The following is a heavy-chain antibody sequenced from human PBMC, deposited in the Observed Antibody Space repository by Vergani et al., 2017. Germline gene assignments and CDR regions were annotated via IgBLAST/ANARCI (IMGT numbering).Heavy chain of an antibody. J-gene: IGHJ4*01. Sequence: EVQLLESGGDLVQPGGSLRLSCAASGFTFSSYTMNWVRQAPGKGLEWVSYISSGSSTIYYADSVKGRVTISRDNSKNTLYLQMNSLRVEDTAVYYCARAYGRYDWFDYWGQRTLVTVSS. CDR3: ARAYGRYDWFDY. CDR2: ISSGSSTI. V-gene: IGHV3-48*01. D-gene: IGHD1-20*01. CDR1: GFTFSSYT.